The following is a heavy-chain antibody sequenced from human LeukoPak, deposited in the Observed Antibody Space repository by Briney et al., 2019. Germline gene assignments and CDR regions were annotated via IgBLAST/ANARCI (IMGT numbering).Heavy chain of an antibody. CDR2: MNPNSGNT. CDR3: ARGRGRMVLGERDRFDP. V-gene: IGHV1-8*01. CDR1: GYTFTSYD. Sequence: ASVKVPCKASGYTFTSYDINWVRQATGQGLEWMGWMNPNSGNTGYAQKFQGRVTMTRNTSISTAYMELSSLRSEDTAVYYCARGRGRMVLGERDRFDPWGQGTLVTVSS. J-gene: IGHJ5*02. D-gene: IGHD3-10*01.